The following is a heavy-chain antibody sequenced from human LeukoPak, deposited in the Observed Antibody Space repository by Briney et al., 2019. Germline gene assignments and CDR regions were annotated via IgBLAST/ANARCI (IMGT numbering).Heavy chain of an antibody. CDR2: IYNSWTT. V-gene: IGHV4-59*12. CDR3: ARGPRPYYYDSSGYYGKNDAFDI. D-gene: IGHD3-22*01. CDR1: GASISSYY. Sequence: SETLSLTCSVSGASISSYYWSWIRQSPGKGLEWIGYIYNSWTTNYNPSLKSRVSISKDVSKNQFSLRVTSVTAADTAVYYCARGPRPYYYDSSGYYGKNDAFDIWGQGTMVTVSS. J-gene: IGHJ3*02.